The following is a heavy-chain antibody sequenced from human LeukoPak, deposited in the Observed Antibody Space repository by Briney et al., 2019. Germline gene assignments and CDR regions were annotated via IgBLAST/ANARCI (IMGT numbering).Heavy chain of an antibody. CDR2: IYPGDSDT. CDR3: ARQVVVPAARGVDYYYYYMDV. J-gene: IGHJ6*03. CDR1: GYSFTSYW. V-gene: IGHV5-51*01. D-gene: IGHD2-2*01. Sequence: GESLKISCKGSGYSFTSYWIGWVRQMPGKGLEWMGIIYPGDSDTRYSPSFQGQVTISAGKSISTAYLQWSSLKASDTAMYYCARQVVVPAARGVDYYYYYMDVWGKGTTVTISS.